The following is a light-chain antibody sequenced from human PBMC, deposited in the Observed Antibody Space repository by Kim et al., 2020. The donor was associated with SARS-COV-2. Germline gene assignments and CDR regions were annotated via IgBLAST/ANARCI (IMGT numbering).Light chain of an antibody. CDR1: QSVSSN. CDR2: GAS. CDR3: QQYNNWPREYT. V-gene: IGKV3-15*01. J-gene: IGKJ2*01. Sequence: SPGERATLSCRASQSVSSNLAWYQQKPGQAPRLLIYGASTRATGIPARFSGSGSGTEFTLTISSLQSEDFAVYYCQQYNNWPREYTFGQGTKLEI.